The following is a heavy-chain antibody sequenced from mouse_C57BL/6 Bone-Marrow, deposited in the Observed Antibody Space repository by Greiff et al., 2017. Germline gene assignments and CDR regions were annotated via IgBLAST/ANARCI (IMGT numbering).Heavy chain of an antibody. J-gene: IGHJ3*01. D-gene: IGHD2-4*01. V-gene: IGHV10-1*01. CDR3: VSGDYDVGWFAY. CDR1: GFSFNTYA. CDR2: IRSKSNNYAT. Sequence: EVHLVESGGGLVQPKGSLKLSCAASGFSFNTYAMNWVRQAPGKGLEWVARIRSKSNNYATYYADSVKDRFTISRDDSESMLYLQMNNLKTEDTAMYYCVSGDYDVGWFAYWGQGTLVTVSA.